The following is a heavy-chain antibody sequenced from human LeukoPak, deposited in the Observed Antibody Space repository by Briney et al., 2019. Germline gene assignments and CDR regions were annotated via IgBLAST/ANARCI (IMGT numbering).Heavy chain of an antibody. D-gene: IGHD6-13*01. CDR2: ISSSSSTI. CDR1: GLTFSIYS. CDR3: ARGRPGIAAAGTAD. V-gene: IGHV3-48*04. Sequence: GGSESLSCAASGLTFSIYSVKWARHARGKGRECVSYISSSSSTIYYADCVEGRFTISRDNAKNSLYLQMNSLRAEDTAVYYCARGRPGIAAAGTADWGQGTLVTVSS. J-gene: IGHJ4*02.